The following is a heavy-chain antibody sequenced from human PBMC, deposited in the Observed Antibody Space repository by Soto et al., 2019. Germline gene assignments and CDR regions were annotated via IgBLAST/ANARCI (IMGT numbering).Heavy chain of an antibody. J-gene: IGHJ6*03. CDR1: GGSISSSSYY. CDR2: IYYSGST. CDR3: ARTLMAGYSYGFYYYYYYMDV. D-gene: IGHD5-18*01. V-gene: IGHV4-39*07. Sequence: SETLSLTCTVSGGSISSSSYYWGWIRQPPGKGLEWIGSIYYSGSTYYNPSLKSRVTISVDTSKNQFSLKLSSVTAADTAVYYCARTLMAGYSYGFYYYYYYMDVSGKGTTVTVSS.